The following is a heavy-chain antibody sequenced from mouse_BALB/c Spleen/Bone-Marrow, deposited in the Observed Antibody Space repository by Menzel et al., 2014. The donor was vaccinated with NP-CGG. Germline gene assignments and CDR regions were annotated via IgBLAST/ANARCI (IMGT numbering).Heavy chain of an antibody. D-gene: IGHD2-4*01. CDR2: ISGGGSYT. CDR1: GFTFSNYG. V-gene: IGHV5-9-2*01. CDR3: ARHAYYDQTEVSFVY. Sequence: VKVEESGGGLVKSGGSLKLSCAASGFTFSNYGMSWVRQTPEKRLEWVATISGGGSYTFYSDSVKGRFTISRDNAKNNLDLQLSSLRSEDTALYYCARHAYYDQTEVSFVYWGQGTLVTVSA. J-gene: IGHJ3*01.